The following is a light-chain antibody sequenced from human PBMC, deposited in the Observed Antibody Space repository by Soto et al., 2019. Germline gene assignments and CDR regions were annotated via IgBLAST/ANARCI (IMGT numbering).Light chain of an antibody. Sequence: DIQMTQSPSTLSASVGDRVTITCRASQSISSWLAWYQQKPGKAPKLLIYDASSLESGVPSRFSGTGSGTEFTLTISSLQPDDLATYFCQQYHTVPYTFGQGTKVDIK. J-gene: IGKJ2*01. CDR2: DAS. CDR1: QSISSW. CDR3: QQYHTVPYT. V-gene: IGKV1-5*01.